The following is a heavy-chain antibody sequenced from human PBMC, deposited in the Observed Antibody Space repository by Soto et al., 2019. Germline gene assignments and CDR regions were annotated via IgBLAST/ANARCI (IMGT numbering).Heavy chain of an antibody. CDR3: AVAPSVHQLGQDFDY. V-gene: IGHV1-69*05. CDR1: GGTFSSYA. J-gene: IGHJ4*02. Sequence: QVQLVQSGAEVKKPGSSVKVSCKASGGTFSSYAISWVRQAPGQGLEWMGGIIPIFGAANYAQKFQGRVTLTSEEAPSRDYMELSGLRCEDTPVYYCAVAPSVHQLGQDFDYWGQGTLVTVSS. D-gene: IGHD6-13*01. CDR2: IIPIFGAA.